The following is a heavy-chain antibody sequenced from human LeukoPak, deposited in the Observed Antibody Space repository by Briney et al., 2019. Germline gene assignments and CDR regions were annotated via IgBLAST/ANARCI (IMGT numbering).Heavy chain of an antibody. CDR3: AKDLPWVVGRFDY. D-gene: IGHD2-15*01. CDR1: GFTFSSYD. V-gene: IGHV3-23*01. J-gene: IGHJ4*02. CDR2: ISGSGGST. Sequence: TGGSLRLSCAASGFTFSSYDMSWVRQAPGKGLEWVSAISGSGGSTYYADSVKGRFTISRDNSKNTLYLQMNSLRTEDTAVYYGAKDLPWVVGRFDYWGQGTLVTVSS.